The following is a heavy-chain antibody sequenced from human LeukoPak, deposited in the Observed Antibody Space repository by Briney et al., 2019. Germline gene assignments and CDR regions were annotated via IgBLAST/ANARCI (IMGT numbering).Heavy chain of an antibody. CDR3: ARDLGLRPYYFDL. V-gene: IGHV3-48*01. J-gene: IGHJ4*02. Sequence: GGSLRLSCAVSEFTFSTYSINWVRQAPGKGLEGVSYISSSSSTIYYADSVKGRFTISRDNAKNSLYLQMNSLRAEDTAVYYCARDLGLRPYYFDLWGQGTLVTVSS. CDR1: EFTFSTYS. CDR2: ISSSSSTI. D-gene: IGHD4-17*01.